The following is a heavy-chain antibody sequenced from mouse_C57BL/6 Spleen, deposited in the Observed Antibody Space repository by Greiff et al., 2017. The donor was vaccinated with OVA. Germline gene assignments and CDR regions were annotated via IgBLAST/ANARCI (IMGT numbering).Heavy chain of an antibody. CDR3: ARRDYGSSVIDY. V-gene: IGHV2-2*01. J-gene: IGHJ2*01. CDR2: LWSGGST. Sequence: QVQLQQSGPGLVQPSQSLSITCTVSGFSFTSYGVHWVRQSPGKGLEWLGVLWSGGSTDYNAAFISRRSISKDNSKSHVFFKMNSLQADYTAIDYCARRDYGSSVIDYWGQGTTLTVSS. D-gene: IGHD1-1*01. CDR1: GFSFTSYG.